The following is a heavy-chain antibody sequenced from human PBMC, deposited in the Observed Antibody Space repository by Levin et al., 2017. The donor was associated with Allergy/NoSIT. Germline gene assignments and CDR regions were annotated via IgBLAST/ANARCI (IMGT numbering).Heavy chain of an antibody. J-gene: IGHJ3*02. CDR3: ATYVGAGSALDI. Sequence: SETLSLTCTVSGGSISSSGYCWGWIRQPPGKGLEWIGTIYYSGSTYYNPSLKSRVTISADTSKNQFSLKLSSVTAADTAVYYCATYVGAGSALDIWGQGTMVTVSS. CDR1: GGSISSSGYC. D-gene: IGHD1-26*01. CDR2: IYYSGST. V-gene: IGHV4-39*01.